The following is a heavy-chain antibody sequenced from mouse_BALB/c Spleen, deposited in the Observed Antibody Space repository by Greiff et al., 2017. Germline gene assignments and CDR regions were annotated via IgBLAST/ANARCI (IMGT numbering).Heavy chain of an antibody. CDR3: AITEDDGYHVAY. J-gene: IGHJ3*01. D-gene: IGHD2-3*01. CDR2: ISSGSSTI. Sequence: EVQLMESGGGLVQPGGSRKLSCAASGFTFSSFGMHWVRQAPGKGLEWVAYISSGSSTIYYADTVKGRFTFSRDNPKNTLFLQMTSLRSEDTAMYYCAITEDDGYHVAYWGQGTLVTVSA. V-gene: IGHV5-17*02. CDR1: GFTFSSFG.